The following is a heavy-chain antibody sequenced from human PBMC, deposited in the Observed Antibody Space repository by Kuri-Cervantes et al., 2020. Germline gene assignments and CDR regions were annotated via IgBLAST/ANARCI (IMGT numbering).Heavy chain of an antibody. J-gene: IGHJ4*02. CDR1: GFTFSSYW. CDR2: IKQDGSEK. CDR3: ARDWGLVYDSSGYDY. D-gene: IGHD3-22*01. Sequence: GESLKISCAASGFTFSSYWMSWVRQAPGKGLEWVANIKQDGSEKYYVDSVKGRFTISRGNAKNSLYLQMNSLRAEDTAVYYCARDWGLVYDSSGYDYWGQGTLVTVSS. V-gene: IGHV3-7*01.